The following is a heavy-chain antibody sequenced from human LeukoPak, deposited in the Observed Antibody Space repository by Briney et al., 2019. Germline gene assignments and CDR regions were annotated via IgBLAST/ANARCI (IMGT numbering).Heavy chain of an antibody. J-gene: IGHJ6*02. Sequence: GGSLRLSCAASGFTFSSHNMNWVRQAPGKGLEWVSYISSSSSTIYYADSVKGRFTISRDNAKNSLYLQMNSLRAEDTAVYYCARERWLQLPGSYYYYGMDVWGQGTTVTVSS. D-gene: IGHD5-24*01. V-gene: IGHV3-48*04. CDR2: ISSSSSTI. CDR1: GFTFSSHN. CDR3: ARERWLQLPGSYYYYGMDV.